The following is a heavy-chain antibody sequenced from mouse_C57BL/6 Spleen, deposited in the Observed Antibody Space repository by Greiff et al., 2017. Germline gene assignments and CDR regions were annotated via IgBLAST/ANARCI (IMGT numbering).Heavy chain of an antibody. Sequence: VKLMESGAELVKPGASVKISCKASGYAFSSYWMNWVKQRPGKGLEWIGQIYPGDGDTNYNGKFKGKATLTADKSSSTAYMQLSSLTSEDSAVYFGARERGTTVVARGYFDYWGQGTTLTVSS. CDR1: GYAFSSYW. CDR2: IYPGDGDT. J-gene: IGHJ2*01. CDR3: ARERGTTVVARGYFDY. D-gene: IGHD1-1*01. V-gene: IGHV1-80*01.